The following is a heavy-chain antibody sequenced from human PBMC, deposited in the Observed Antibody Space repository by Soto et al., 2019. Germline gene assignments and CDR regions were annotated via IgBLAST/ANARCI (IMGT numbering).Heavy chain of an antibody. CDR3: ATLRTTDAFDI. V-gene: IGHV1-69*06. J-gene: IGHJ3*02. CDR2: IIPIFGTA. CDR1: GGTFSSYA. D-gene: IGHD2-2*01. Sequence: ASVKVSCKASGGTFSSYAISWVRQAPGQGLEWMGGIIPIFGTANYAQKFQGRVTITADKSTGTAYMELSSLRSEDTAVYYCATLRTTDAFDIWGQGTMVTVS.